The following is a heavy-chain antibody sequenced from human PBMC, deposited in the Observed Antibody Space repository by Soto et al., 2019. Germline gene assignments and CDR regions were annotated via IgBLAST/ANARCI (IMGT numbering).Heavy chain of an antibody. Sequence: QVQLVQSGAEVKKPGSSVKVSCKASGGTFSSYAISWVRQAPGQGLEWMGGLIPIYGTANYAQKFQGRVTITADESTSTAYMELRSLRSEDAAVYYCAREVLVTAGVGYFVYWGEGTLVTVSS. CDR2: LIPIYGTA. V-gene: IGHV1-69*12. D-gene: IGHD2-21*02. CDR3: AREVLVTAGVGYFVY. J-gene: IGHJ4*02. CDR1: GGTFSSYA.